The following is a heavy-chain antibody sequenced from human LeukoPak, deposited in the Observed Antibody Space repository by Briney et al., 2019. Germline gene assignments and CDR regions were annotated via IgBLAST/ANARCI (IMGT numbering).Heavy chain of an antibody. CDR2: ISSSGSTI. CDR3: ARCRGSTVTTKWFDY. J-gene: IGHJ4*02. D-gene: IGHD4-17*01. CDR1: GFTFSDYY. Sequence: PGGSLRLSCAASGFTFSDYYMSWIRQAPGKGLEWGSYISSSGSTIYYADSVKGRFTISRDNAKNSLYLQMNSLRAEDTAVYYCARCRGSTVTTKWFDYWGQGTLVTVSS. V-gene: IGHV3-11*01.